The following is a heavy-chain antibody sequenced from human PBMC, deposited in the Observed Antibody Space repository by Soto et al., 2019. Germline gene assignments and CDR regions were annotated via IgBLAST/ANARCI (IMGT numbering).Heavy chain of an antibody. D-gene: IGHD3-10*01. CDR3: ARDRVLLWFGESPANYYYGMDV. CDR1: VDSVSSNSAA. J-gene: IGHJ6*02. V-gene: IGHV6-1*01. CDR2: TYYRSKWYN. Sequence: SQTLSLTCAISVDSVSSNSAAWNWIRQSPSRGLEWLGRTYYRSKWYNDYAVSVKSRITINPDTSKNQFSLQLNSVTPEDTAVYYCARDRVLLWFGESPANYYYGMDVWGQGTTVTVSS.